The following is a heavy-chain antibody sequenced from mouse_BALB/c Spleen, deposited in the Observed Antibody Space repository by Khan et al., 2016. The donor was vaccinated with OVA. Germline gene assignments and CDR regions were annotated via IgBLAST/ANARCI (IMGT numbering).Heavy chain of an antibody. Sequence: EVELVESGGGLVQPGGSRKLSCAASGFTFSDYGMAWVRQAPGKGPEWVAFISDLAYTFYYADTVTGRFTLSRENAKNTLSLEMSSLRSGDTAMYYCGRGGGTAPFAYWGQGTLVTVSA. CDR2: ISDLAYTF. CDR3: GRGGGTAPFAY. D-gene: IGHD1-2*01. J-gene: IGHJ3*01. V-gene: IGHV5-15*02. CDR1: GFTFSDYG.